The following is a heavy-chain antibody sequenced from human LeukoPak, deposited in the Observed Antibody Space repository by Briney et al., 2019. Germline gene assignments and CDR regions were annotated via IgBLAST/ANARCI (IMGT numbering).Heavy chain of an antibody. CDR1: GYTFTSYG. CDR3: ARVPKWVYDIVNVYSPGAFDI. J-gene: IGHJ3*02. D-gene: IGHD3-9*01. Sequence: ASVKVSCKASGYTFTSYGISWVRQAPGQGLEWMGWISAYNGNTNYAQKFQGRVTMTTDTSTSTAYMELRSLSSDDTAVYYCARVPKWVYDIVNVYSPGAFDIWGQGTMVNVSS. V-gene: IGHV1-18*01. CDR2: ISAYNGNT.